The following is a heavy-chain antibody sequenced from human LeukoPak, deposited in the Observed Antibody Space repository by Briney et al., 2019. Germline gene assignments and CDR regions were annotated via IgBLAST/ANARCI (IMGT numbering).Heavy chain of an antibody. CDR1: GYTFTGYY. Sequence: ASVKVSCKASGYTFTGYYMHWVRQAPGQGLEWMGWINPNSGGTNYAQKFQGRVTMTRDTSISTACMELSRLRSDDTAAYYCARVHSSSWNDAFDIWGQGTMVTASS. D-gene: IGHD6-13*01. J-gene: IGHJ3*02. CDR2: INPNSGGT. CDR3: ARVHSSSWNDAFDI. V-gene: IGHV1-2*02.